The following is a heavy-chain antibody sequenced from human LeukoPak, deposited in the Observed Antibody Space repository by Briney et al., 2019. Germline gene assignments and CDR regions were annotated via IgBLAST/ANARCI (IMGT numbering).Heavy chain of an antibody. D-gene: IGHD3-9*01. CDR1: GFTFSTYS. CDR3: ARSYYILTGSLVN. J-gene: IGHJ4*02. CDR2: ITGSGRTT. V-gene: IGHV3-23*01. Sequence: GGSLRLSCSASGFTFSTYSMTWVRQAPGKGLEWVSAITGSGRTTYYADSVKGRFTISRDKSKNPGFLQMNTLRAEDRAVYYCARSYYILTGSLVNWGQGTLVTVSS.